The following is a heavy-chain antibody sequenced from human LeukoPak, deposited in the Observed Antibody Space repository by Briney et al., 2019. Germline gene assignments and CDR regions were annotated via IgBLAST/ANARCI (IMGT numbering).Heavy chain of an antibody. CDR3: ARDLRSWTGWVPGVISAAFDI. CDR2: ILAGGDAT. CDR1: GFTFSSRA. D-gene: IGHD3-10*01. V-gene: IGHV3-23*01. J-gene: IGHJ3*02. Sequence: GGSLRLSCAASGFTFSSRAMTWVRQGPGKGLEWVSTILAGGDATFYADSVKGRFTISRDNSKNTLYLQMNSLRAEDTAVYYCARDLRSWTGWVPGVISAAFDIWGQGTMVTVFS.